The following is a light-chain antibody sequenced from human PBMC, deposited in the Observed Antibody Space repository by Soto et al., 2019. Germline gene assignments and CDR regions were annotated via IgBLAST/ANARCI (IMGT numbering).Light chain of an antibody. CDR2: GAS. CDR3: QQYYNWPRT. CDR1: QSVSSN. Sequence: EIVRTQSPATLSVSPGERATLSCRASQSVSSNLAWYQQKPGQAPRLLTYGASTRATGIPARFSGSGSGTEFTLTISSLQPEDFAVYYCQQYYNWPRTFGQGTKVDI. V-gene: IGKV3-15*01. J-gene: IGKJ1*01.